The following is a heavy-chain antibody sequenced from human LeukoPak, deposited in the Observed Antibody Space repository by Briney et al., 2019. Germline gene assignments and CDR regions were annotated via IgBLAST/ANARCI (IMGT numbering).Heavy chain of an antibody. J-gene: IGHJ5*02. CDR2: INHSGST. CDR1: GGSFSGYY. V-gene: IGHV4-34*09. D-gene: IGHD3-22*01. Sequence: SSETLSLTCAVYGGSFSGYYWSWIRQPPGKGLEWIGEINHSGSTNYNPSLKSRVTISVDTSKNQLSPKLSSVTAADTAVYYCARVVYYDSTWGQGTLVTVSS. CDR3: ARVVYYDST.